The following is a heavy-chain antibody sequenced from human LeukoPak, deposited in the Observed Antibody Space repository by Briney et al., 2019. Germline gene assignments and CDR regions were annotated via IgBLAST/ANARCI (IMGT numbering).Heavy chain of an antibody. D-gene: IGHD3-3*01. J-gene: IGHJ4*02. CDR1: GSSISSYY. Sequence: SETLSLTCTVSGSSISSYYWNWLRQPPGKGLEWIGYIYYGGSTNYNPSLKSRVTISVDTSMNQFSLKLSSVTAADTAVYYCARPNRYDFYFDYWGQGTLVTVSS. V-gene: IGHV4-59*01. CDR2: IYYGGST. CDR3: ARPNRYDFYFDY.